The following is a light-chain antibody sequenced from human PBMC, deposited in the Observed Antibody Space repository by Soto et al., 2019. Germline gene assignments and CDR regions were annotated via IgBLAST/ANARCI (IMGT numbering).Light chain of an antibody. CDR3: SSYTSSSNRG. J-gene: IGLJ1*01. CDR1: SSDVGAYDY. Sequence: PQPGSVCGSRGAPFTISCTGTSSDVGAYDYVSWYQQHPDKAPKLMIYEVSNRPSGVSNRFSGSKSVNTATLTISGLQADNEADYCSSYTSSSNRGFGTGTKGTAL. CDR2: EVS. V-gene: IGLV2-14*03.